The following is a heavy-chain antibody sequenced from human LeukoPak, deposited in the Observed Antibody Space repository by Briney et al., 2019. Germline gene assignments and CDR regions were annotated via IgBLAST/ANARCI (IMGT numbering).Heavy chain of an antibody. V-gene: IGHV3-48*02. CDR3: ARERTIASGAFDY. J-gene: IGHJ4*02. D-gene: IGHD6-13*01. Sequence: GGSLRLSCVASGFTFSYYSMNWARQAPGKGLEWISYIRSRDGTVSYADSVKGRFTISRDNAKNSLYLQMNSLRDEDTAVYYCARERTIASGAFDYWGQGTLVTVSS. CDR1: GFTFSYYS. CDR2: IRSRDGTV.